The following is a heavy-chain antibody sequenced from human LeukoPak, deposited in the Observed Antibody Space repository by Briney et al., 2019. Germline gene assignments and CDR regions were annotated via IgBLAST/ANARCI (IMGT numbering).Heavy chain of an antibody. Sequence: SETLSLTCTVSGGSISSYYWSWIRQPPGKGLEWIGYIYYSGSTNYNPSLKSRVTISVDTSKIQFSLKLSSVTAADTAVYYCARQYCSGGSCYWYFDLWGRGTLVTVSS. D-gene: IGHD2-15*01. V-gene: IGHV4-59*01. CDR2: IYYSGST. J-gene: IGHJ2*01. CDR3: ARQYCSGGSCYWYFDL. CDR1: GGSISSYY.